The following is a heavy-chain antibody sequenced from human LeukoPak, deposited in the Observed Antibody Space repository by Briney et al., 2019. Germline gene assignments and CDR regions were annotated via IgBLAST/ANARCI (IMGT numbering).Heavy chain of an antibody. Sequence: GGSLRLSCAASGFTFSNAWMSWVRQALGKGLEWVGRIKSKTDGGTTDYAAPVKGRFAISRDDSKNTLYLQMNSLKTEDTAVYYCTTILLWFGPTSDYWGQGTLVTVSS. CDR3: TTILLWFGPTSDY. V-gene: IGHV3-15*01. CDR2: IKSKTDGGTT. J-gene: IGHJ4*02. D-gene: IGHD3-10*01. CDR1: GFTFSNAW.